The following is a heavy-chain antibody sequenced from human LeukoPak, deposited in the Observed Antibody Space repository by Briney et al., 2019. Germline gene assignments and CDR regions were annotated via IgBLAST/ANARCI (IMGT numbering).Heavy chain of an antibody. CDR2: IKYDGSEE. Sequence: IKYDGSEEHYVDSVKGRFTISRDNAKNSLYLQMNSLRAEDTAVYYCARVSIAAHYYYGMDVWGKGTTVTVSS. CDR3: ARVSIAAHYYYGMDV. D-gene: IGHD6-6*01. V-gene: IGHV3-7*01. J-gene: IGHJ6*04.